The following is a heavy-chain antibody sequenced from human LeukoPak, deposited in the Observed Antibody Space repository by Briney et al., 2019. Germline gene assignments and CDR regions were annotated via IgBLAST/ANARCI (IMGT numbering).Heavy chain of an antibody. Sequence: ASVKVSCKASGYTFTGYYMHEVRQAPGQGLEWMGWINPNSGGTNYAQKFQGRVTMTRDTSISTAYMELSRLRSDDTAVYYCARDQEWELFSLFDYWGQGTLVTVSS. CDR2: INPNSGGT. V-gene: IGHV1-2*02. CDR3: ARDQEWELFSLFDY. D-gene: IGHD1-26*01. CDR1: GYTFTGYY. J-gene: IGHJ4*02.